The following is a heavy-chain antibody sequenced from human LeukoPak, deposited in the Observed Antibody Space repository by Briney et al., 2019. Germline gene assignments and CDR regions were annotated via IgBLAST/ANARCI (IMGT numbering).Heavy chain of an antibody. CDR2: ISGSGGST. CDR3: ARGASSSWYSRFDY. CDR1: GFTFSSYA. D-gene: IGHD6-13*01. Sequence: QSGGSLRLSCAASGFTFSSYAMSWVRQAPGKGLEWVSAISGSGGSTYYADSVKGRFTISRDNAKNSLYLQMNSLRAEDTAVYYCARGASSSWYSRFDYWGQGTLVTVSS. V-gene: IGHV3-23*01. J-gene: IGHJ4*02.